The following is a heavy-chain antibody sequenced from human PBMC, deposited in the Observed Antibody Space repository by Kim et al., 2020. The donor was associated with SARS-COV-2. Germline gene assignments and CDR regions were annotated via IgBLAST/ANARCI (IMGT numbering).Heavy chain of an antibody. CDR3: ASGVWSGYHYYMDV. Sequence: QKFQGRVTITADKSTSTAYMELSSLRSEDTAVYYCASGVWSGYHYYMDVWGKGTTVTVSS. V-gene: IGHV1-69*02. J-gene: IGHJ6*03. D-gene: IGHD3-3*01.